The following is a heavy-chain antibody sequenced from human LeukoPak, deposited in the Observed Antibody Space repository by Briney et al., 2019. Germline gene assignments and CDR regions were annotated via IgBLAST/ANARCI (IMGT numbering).Heavy chain of an antibody. CDR3: ARGVRGVLYYFDY. Sequence: PSETLSLTCTVSGGSISSSSYYWGWIRQPPGKGLEWIGSIYYTGSTYYNPSLKNRVTISVDTSKNQFSLKLSSVTAADTAVYYCARGVRGVLYYFDYWGQGTLVTVSS. J-gene: IGHJ4*02. CDR1: GGSISSSSYY. V-gene: IGHV4-39*07. CDR2: IYYTGST. D-gene: IGHD3-10*01.